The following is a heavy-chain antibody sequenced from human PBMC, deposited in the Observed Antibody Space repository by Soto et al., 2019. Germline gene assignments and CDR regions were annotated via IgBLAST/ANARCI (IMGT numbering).Heavy chain of an antibody. CDR2: IYYSGST. CDR1: GGSISSGVDY. CDR3: ARDVSVAGKLDY. V-gene: IGHV4-30-4*01. Sequence: NPSETLSLTRTASGGSISSGVDYWSWIRQPPGKGLEWIGYIYYSGSTYYNASLKSRVTISVDTSKNQFSLKLSSVTAADTAVYYCARDVSVAGKLDYWGQGTLVTVSS. D-gene: IGHD6-19*01. J-gene: IGHJ4*02.